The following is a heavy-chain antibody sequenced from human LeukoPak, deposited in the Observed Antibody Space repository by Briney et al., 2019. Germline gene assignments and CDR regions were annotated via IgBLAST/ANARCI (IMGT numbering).Heavy chain of an antibody. CDR1: GYTFTGYY. D-gene: IGHD2-2*02. Sequence: SSVKVSCKASGYTFTGYYMHWVRQAPGQGLEWMGWINPNSGGTNYAQKFQGRVTMTRDTSISTAYMELSRLRSDDTAVYYCARPTLDCCYTGTTDNYYMDVWGKGTTVTVSS. CDR3: ARPTLDCCYTGTTDNYYMDV. CDR2: INPNSGGT. J-gene: IGHJ6*03. V-gene: IGHV1-2*02.